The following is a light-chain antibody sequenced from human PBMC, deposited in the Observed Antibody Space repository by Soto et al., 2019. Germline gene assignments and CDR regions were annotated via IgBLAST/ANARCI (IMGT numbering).Light chain of an antibody. CDR1: QSVSSN. CDR3: QQYGSSLWT. V-gene: IGKV3-20*01. CDR2: GAS. J-gene: IGKJ1*01. Sequence: EIVMTQSPGTLSFSPGGRATLSWRASQSVSSNLAWYQQRPGQAPRLLIYGASSRATGIPDRFSGSGSGTDFTLTISRLEPEDFAVYYRQQYGSSLWTFGQGTKVDIK.